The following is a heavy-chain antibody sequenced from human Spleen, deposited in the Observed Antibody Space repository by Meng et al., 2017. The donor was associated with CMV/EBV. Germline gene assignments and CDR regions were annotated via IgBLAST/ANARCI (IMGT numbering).Heavy chain of an antibody. Sequence: QVQLQQWGAGLLKPSETLSLTCAVYGGSFSGYYWSWIRQPPGRGLEWIGEINRGGSTNYNPSPKSRVTISVDKSKNQFSPTLRSVTAADTAVYYCARDPYATGWAGWGQGTLVTVSS. CDR1: GGSFSGYY. D-gene: IGHD6-19*01. V-gene: IGHV4-34*01. CDR2: INRGGST. J-gene: IGHJ4*02. CDR3: ARDPYATGWAG.